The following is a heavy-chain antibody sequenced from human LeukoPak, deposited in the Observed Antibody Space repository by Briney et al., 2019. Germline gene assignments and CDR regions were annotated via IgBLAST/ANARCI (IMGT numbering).Heavy chain of an antibody. J-gene: IGHJ5*02. V-gene: IGHV4-4*02. CDR1: GGSISSSNW. CDR3: ARDMVGVSWGYNWFDP. CDR2: IYHSGST. D-gene: IGHD1-26*01. Sequence: PSGTLSLTCAVSGGSISSSNWWSWVRQPPGNGLEWIGEIYHSGSTNYNPSLKSRVTISVDKSKNQFSLKLSSVTAADTAVYYCARDMVGVSWGYNWFDPWGQGTLVTVSS.